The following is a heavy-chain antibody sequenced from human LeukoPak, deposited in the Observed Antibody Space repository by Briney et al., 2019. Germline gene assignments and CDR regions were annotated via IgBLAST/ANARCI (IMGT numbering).Heavy chain of an antibody. CDR2: IYYSGST. CDR3: ARHPTYYDILTGYYYYYYMDV. CDR1: GGSFSGYY. V-gene: IGHV4-34*01. Sequence: SETLSLTCAVYGGSFSGYYWSWIRQPPGKGLEWIGSIYYSGSTYYNPSLKSRVTISVDTSKNQFSLKLSSVTAADTAVYYCARHPTYYDILTGYYYYYYMDVWGKGTTVTISS. D-gene: IGHD3-9*01. J-gene: IGHJ6*03.